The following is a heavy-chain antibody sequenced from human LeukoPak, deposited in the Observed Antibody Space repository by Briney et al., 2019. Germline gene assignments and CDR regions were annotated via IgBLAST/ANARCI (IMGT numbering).Heavy chain of an antibody. CDR3: ARAQPTYYYDSSGYYYPRDQH. J-gene: IGHJ1*01. CDR1: GYTFTSYY. Sequence: ASVKVSCKASGYTFTSYYMHWVRQAPGQGLEWMGWINPNSGGTNYAQKFQGRVTMTRDTSISTAYMELSRLRSDDTAVYYCARAQPTYYYDSSGYYYPRDQHWGQGTLVTVSS. CDR2: INPNSGGT. V-gene: IGHV1-2*02. D-gene: IGHD3-22*01.